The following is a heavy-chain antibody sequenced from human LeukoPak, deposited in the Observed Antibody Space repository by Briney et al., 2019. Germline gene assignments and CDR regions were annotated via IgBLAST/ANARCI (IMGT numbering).Heavy chain of an antibody. V-gene: IGHV4-34*01. CDR3: ARGPTYYYDSSGKPLDY. D-gene: IGHD3-22*01. Sequence: SETLSLTCAVYGGSFSGYYWSWIRQPPGKGLEWIGEISHSGSTNYNPSLKSRVTISVDTSKNQFSLKLSSVTAADTAVYYCARGPTYYYDSSGKPLDYWGQGTLVTVSS. J-gene: IGHJ4*02. CDR1: GGSFSGYY. CDR2: ISHSGST.